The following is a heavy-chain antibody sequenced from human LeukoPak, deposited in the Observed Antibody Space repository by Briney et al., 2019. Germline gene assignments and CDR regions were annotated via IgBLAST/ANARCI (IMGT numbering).Heavy chain of an antibody. J-gene: IGHJ4*02. Sequence: PGGSLRVSCAASGFTFNSYAMSWVRQARGKGLEWVSAISGSGGSTYYADSVKGRFTISRDNSKNTLYLQMNSLRAEDTAVYYCAKGIDIVVVPAATMSNWGQGTLVTVSS. CDR3: AKGIDIVVVPAATMSN. V-gene: IGHV3-23*01. CDR2: ISGSGGST. CDR1: GFTFNSYA. D-gene: IGHD2-2*01.